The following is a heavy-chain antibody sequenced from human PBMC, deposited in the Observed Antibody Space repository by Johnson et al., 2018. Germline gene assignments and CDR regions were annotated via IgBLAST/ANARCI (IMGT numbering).Heavy chain of an antibody. CDR3: ARVKPWSSPRYMDV. J-gene: IGHJ6*03. CDR1: GFTFSSYW. Sequence: VQLVQSGGGLVQPGGSLRLSCAASGFTFSSYWMSWVRQAPGKGLEWVANIKQDGSEKYYVDSVKGRFTISRDKAKNSLYLQMNSLRAEDTAVYYCARVKPWSSPRYMDVWGKGTTVTVSS. V-gene: IGHV3-7*01. D-gene: IGHD5-18*01. CDR2: IKQDGSEK.